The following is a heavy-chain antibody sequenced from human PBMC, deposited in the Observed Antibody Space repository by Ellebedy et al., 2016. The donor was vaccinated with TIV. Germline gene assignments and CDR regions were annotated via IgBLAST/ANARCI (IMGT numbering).Heavy chain of an antibody. V-gene: IGHV3-7*01. D-gene: IGHD3-22*01. CDR2: IKHDGSET. CDR1: GFTFSSYW. CDR3: AKVYDSIDY. Sequence: PGGSLRLSCVASGFTFSSYWMSWVRQAPGKGLEWVANIKHDGSETYYVDSVKGRFTISRDNAKNSLYLQMNSLRANDTAVYYCAKVYDSIDYWGQGTLVTVSS. J-gene: IGHJ4*02.